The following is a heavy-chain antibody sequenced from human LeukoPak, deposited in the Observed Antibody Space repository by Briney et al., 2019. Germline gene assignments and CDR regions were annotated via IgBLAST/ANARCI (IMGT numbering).Heavy chain of an antibody. J-gene: IGHJ3*02. CDR2: IYYSGST. CDR1: GGSISSSSYY. V-gene: IGHV4-39*01. Sequence: SETLSLTCTVSGGSISSSSYYWGWIRQPPGKGLVWIGSIYYSGSTYYNPSLKSRVTISVDTSKNQFSLKLSSVTAADTAVYYCAIPLAVAGISKVGAFDIWGQGTMVTVSS. D-gene: IGHD6-19*01. CDR3: AIPLAVAGISKVGAFDI.